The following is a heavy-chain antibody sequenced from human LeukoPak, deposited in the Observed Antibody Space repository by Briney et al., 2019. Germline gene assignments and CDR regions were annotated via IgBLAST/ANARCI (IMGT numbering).Heavy chain of an antibody. CDR1: GYTFTGYY. Sequence: ASVKVSCKASGYTFTGYYMHWVRQAPGQGLEGMGWINPNSGGTNYAQKFQGRVTMTRVTSISTAYMELSRLRSDDTAVYYCARDSPRWLQLDYWGQGTLVTVSS. CDR3: ARDSPRWLQLDY. CDR2: INPNSGGT. D-gene: IGHD5-24*01. V-gene: IGHV1-2*02. J-gene: IGHJ4*02.